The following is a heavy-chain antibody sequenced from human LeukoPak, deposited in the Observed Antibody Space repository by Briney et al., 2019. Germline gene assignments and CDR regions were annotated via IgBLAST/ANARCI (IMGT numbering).Heavy chain of an antibody. D-gene: IGHD3-22*01. J-gene: IGHJ6*02. CDR3: ARVGYDSSGYLYGMDV. Sequence: PSETLSLTCTVFGGSISSYYWSWIRQPPGKGLEWIGYIYYSGSTNYNPSLKSRVTISVDTSKNQFSLKLSSVTAADTAVYYCARVGYDSSGYLYGMDVWGQGTTVTVSS. CDR2: IYYSGST. V-gene: IGHV4-59*01. CDR1: GGSISSYY.